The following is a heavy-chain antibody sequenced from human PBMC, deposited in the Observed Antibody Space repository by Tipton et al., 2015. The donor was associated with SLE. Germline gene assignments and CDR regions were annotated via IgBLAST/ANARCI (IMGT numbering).Heavy chain of an antibody. V-gene: IGHV3-64*02. CDR3: ARGLSLSIAARRGFDY. CDR2: ISSNGGST. J-gene: IGHJ4*02. CDR1: GFTFSSYA. D-gene: IGHD6-6*01. Sequence: SLRLSCAASGFTFSSYAMHWVRQAPGKGLEYVSAISSNGGSTHYADSVKGRFTISRDNSKNTLYLQMGSLRAEDMAVYYCARGLSLSIAARRGFDYWGQGTLVTVSS.